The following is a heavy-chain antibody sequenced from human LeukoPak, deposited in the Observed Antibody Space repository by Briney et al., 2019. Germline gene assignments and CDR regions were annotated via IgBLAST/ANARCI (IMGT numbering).Heavy chain of an antibody. CDR3: TRGSYGYSYYFDY. CDR2: IRSKAYGGTT. D-gene: IGHD5-18*01. V-gene: IGHV3-49*04. Sequence: GGSLRLSCTASGFTFGDYAMSWVRQAPGKGLEWVGFIRSKAYGGTTEYAASVKGRFTISRDDSKSIAYLQMNSLKTEDTAVYYCTRGSYGYSYYFDYWGQGTLVTVSS. J-gene: IGHJ4*02. CDR1: GFTFGDYA.